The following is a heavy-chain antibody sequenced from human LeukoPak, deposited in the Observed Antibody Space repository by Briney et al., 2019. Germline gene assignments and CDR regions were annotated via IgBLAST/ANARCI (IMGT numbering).Heavy chain of an antibody. J-gene: IGHJ4*02. CDR2: IIPDSGAT. CDR3: ARRGYGGNSLFDY. CDR1: GYTFTGYY. V-gene: IGHV1-2*02. D-gene: IGHD4-23*01. Sequence: GASLKVSCKASGYTFTGYYLHWVRQAPGQGLEWMGWIIPDSGATNYAQKFQGRVTMTRDTSITTAYMELSRLRSDDTAVYYCARRGYGGNSLFDYWGQGTLVTVSS.